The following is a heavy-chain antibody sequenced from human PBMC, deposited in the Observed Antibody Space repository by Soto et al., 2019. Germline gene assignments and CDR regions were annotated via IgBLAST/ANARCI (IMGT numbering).Heavy chain of an antibody. J-gene: IGHJ4*02. Sequence: ASVKRSCKTAGYSITAYYVDWVRQVPGQGLEWMGWINPDSGGTNYAQKFQGSVTMTSDTSITTAYIELTRLQSDDTAVYYCARDRAHDYWGQGTLVTAPQ. CDR2: INPDSGGT. CDR3: ARDRAHDY. CDR1: GYSITAYY. V-gene: IGHV1-2*02.